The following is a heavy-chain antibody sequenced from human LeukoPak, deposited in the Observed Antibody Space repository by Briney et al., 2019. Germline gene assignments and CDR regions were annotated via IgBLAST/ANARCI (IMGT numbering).Heavy chain of an antibody. D-gene: IGHD3-10*01. CDR1: GGSVSSYY. Sequence: SETLSLTCTVSGGSVSSYYWSWIRQPPGKGLEWMGYIYYSGSTNYNPSLKSRVTISVDTSNNQFSLKLSSVTAADTAVYYCARGEPYYYGSGSYSPTFDYWGQGTLVTVSS. V-gene: IGHV4-59*02. J-gene: IGHJ4*02. CDR2: IYYSGST. CDR3: ARGEPYYYGSGSYSPTFDY.